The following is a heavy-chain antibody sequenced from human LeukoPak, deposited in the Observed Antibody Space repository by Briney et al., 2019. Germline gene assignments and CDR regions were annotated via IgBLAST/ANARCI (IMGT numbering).Heavy chain of an antibody. CDR2: ISGSGSNT. V-gene: IGHV3-23*01. Sequence: PGGSLRLSCAASGFTFNNYAMTWVRQAPGKGLEWVSAISGSGSNTYYADSVKGRFTISRHNSKNTLYLQMNSLRAEDTAVYYCAKNWWLRFFCWFDPWGQGTLVTVSS. D-gene: IGHD5-12*01. CDR3: AKNWWLRFFCWFDP. J-gene: IGHJ5*02. CDR1: GFTFNNYA.